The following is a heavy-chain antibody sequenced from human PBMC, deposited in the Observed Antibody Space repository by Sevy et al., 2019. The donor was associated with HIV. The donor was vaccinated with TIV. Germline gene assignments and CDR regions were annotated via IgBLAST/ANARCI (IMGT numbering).Heavy chain of an antibody. J-gene: IGHJ6*02. CDR1: GYSISSGYY. Sequence: SETLSLTCAVSGYSISSGYYWGWIRQPPGKGLEWIGSIYHSGSTYYNPSLKSRVTISVDTSKKQFSLKLGSVTAADTAVYYCARDRVGATTSGFYYYGMDVWGQGTTVTVSS. V-gene: IGHV4-38-2*02. CDR3: ARDRVGATTSGFYYYGMDV. D-gene: IGHD1-26*01. CDR2: IYHSGST.